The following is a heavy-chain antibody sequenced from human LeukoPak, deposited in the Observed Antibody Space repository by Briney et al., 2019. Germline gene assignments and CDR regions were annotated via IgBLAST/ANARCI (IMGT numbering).Heavy chain of an antibody. CDR2: ISSKSNGGTT. CDR3: TWPSGIRS. V-gene: IGHV3-15*01. Sequence: PGGCLRLSCAASGFTLSNAWMSWVRQAPGKGLEWVGRISSKSNGGTTEYAAPVKGRFTVSRDESKNTVYLQMNSLKTEDTAMYFCTWPSGIRSWGQGTLVTVSS. CDR1: GFTLSNAW. J-gene: IGHJ5*02. D-gene: IGHD3-10*01.